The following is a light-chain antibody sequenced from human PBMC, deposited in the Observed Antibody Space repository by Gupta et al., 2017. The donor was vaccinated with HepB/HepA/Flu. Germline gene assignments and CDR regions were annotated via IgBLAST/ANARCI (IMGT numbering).Light chain of an antibody. Sequence: EIVLTPSSAIPSLSPGERATLSCRASQSVSSYLAWYQQKPGQAPRLLIYDASNRATGIPARFSGSGSGTDFTLTISSLEPEDFAVYYCQQRSNWPLTFGGGTKVEIK. CDR1: QSVSSY. CDR3: QQRSNWPLT. J-gene: IGKJ4*01. V-gene: IGKV3-11*01. CDR2: DAS.